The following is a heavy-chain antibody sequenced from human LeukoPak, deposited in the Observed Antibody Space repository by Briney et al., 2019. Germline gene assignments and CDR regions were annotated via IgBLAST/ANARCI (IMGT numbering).Heavy chain of an antibody. D-gene: IGHD3-16*01. CDR1: GXTFSRYW. J-gene: IGHJ4*02. CDR2: INSDGSST. V-gene: IGHV3-74*01. CDR3: ARGGVGGDIDY. Sequence: GGSLRLSCAASGXTFSRYWMHWVRQAPGKGRVWVSRINSDGSSTNYADSVKGRFTISRDNGKTTLYLQMNSLRADDTAVYYCARGGVGGDIDYWGQGTLVTVSS.